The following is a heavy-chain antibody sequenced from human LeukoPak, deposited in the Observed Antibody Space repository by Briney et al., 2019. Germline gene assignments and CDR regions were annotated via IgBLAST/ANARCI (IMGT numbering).Heavy chain of an antibody. D-gene: IGHD3-3*01. J-gene: IGHJ6*02. CDR2: IKEDGSEK. V-gene: IGHV3-7*01. Sequence: PGGSLRLSCAGSGFTFSSHWMNWLRQAPGKGLEWVASIKEDGSEKHYVDSVSGRFTISRDNAKNSLHLQMSSLRAEDTAVYYCARRGITISGVLVYHYSGLDVWGQGTTVTVSS. CDR1: GFTFSSHW. CDR3: ARRGITISGVLVYHYSGLDV.